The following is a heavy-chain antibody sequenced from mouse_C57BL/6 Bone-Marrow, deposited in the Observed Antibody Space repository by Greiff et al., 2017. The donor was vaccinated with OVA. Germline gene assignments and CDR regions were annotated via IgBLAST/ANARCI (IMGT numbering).Heavy chain of an antibody. CDR1: GYSITSGYY. CDR3: ARRRWLPHFDY. CDR2: ISYDGSN. Sequence: ESGPGLVKPSQSLSLTCSVTGYSITSGYYWNWIRQFPGNKLEWMGYISYDGSNNYNPSLKNRISITRDTSKNQFSLKLNSVTTEDTATYYCARRRWLPHFDYWGQGTTLTVSS. V-gene: IGHV3-6*01. D-gene: IGHD2-3*01. J-gene: IGHJ2*01.